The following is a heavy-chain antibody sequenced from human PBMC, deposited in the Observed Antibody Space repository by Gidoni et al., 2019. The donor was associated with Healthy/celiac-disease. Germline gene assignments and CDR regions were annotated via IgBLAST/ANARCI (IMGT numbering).Heavy chain of an antibody. CDR1: GFTFSSYA. CDR3: AKDPRYCSSTSCYTLGYYYYYMDV. J-gene: IGHJ6*03. Sequence: EVQLLEAGGGLVQPGGSLRLSCAASGFTFSSYAMSRVRQGPGKGLEWVSAISGSGGSTYYADSVKGRFTISRDNSKNTLYLQMNSLRAEDTAVYYCAKDPRYCSSTSCYTLGYYYYYMDVWGKGTTVTVSS. V-gene: IGHV3-23*01. CDR2: ISGSGGST. D-gene: IGHD2-2*02.